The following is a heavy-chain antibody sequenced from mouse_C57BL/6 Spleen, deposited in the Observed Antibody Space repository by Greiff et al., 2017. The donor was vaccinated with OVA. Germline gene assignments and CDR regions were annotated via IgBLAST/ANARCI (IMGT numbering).Heavy chain of an antibody. CDR2: ILPGGGST. CDR3: ARWAGSDYAMDY. CDR1: GYTFTGYW. J-gene: IGHJ4*01. V-gene: IGHV1-9*01. D-gene: IGHD3-3*01. Sequence: VQLQQSGAELMKPGASVKLSCKASGYTFTGYWIEWVKQRPGHGLEWIGEILPGGGSTNYNEKFKGKATFTADTSSNTAYMQLSSLTTEDSAVYYCARWAGSDYAMDYWGQGTSVTVSA.